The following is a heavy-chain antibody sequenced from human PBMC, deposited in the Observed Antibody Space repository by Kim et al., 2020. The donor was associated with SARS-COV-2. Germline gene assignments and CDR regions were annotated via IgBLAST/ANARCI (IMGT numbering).Heavy chain of an antibody. J-gene: IGHJ3*02. CDR2: ISGSGGST. Sequence: GGSLRLSCAASGFTFSSYAMSWVRQAPGKGLEWVSAISGSGGSTYYADSVKGRFTISRDNSKNTLYLQMNSLRAEDTAVYYCAKTSFPDDYVWGSYRPRGAFDIWGQGTMVTVSS. V-gene: IGHV3-23*01. D-gene: IGHD3-16*02. CDR1: GFTFSSYA. CDR3: AKTSFPDDYVWGSYRPRGAFDI.